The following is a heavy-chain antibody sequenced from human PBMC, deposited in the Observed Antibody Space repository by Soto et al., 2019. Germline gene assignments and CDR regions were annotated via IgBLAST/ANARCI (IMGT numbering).Heavy chain of an antibody. CDR2: ISYDGSNK. D-gene: IGHD1-7*01. CDR1: GFTFSSYA. CDR3: ARGRFPYNWNLNYYYYYGMDV. V-gene: IGHV3-30-3*01. J-gene: IGHJ6*02. Sequence: GGSLRLSCAASGFTFSSYAMHWVRQAPGKGLEWVAVISYDGSNKYYADSVKGRFTISRDNSKNTLYLQMNSLRAEDTAVYYCARGRFPYNWNLNYYYYYGMDVWGQGTTVTVSS.